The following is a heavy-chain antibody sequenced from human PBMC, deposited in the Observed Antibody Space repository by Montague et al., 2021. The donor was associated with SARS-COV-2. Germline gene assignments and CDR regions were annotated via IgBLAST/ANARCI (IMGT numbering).Heavy chain of an antibody. D-gene: IGHD2-2*01. J-gene: IGHJ5*02. CDR3: ARDGEVVGNWFDP. Sequence: SETLSLTCAVYGGSFSSYYWGWIRQPPGKGLEWIGSIYYSGSTYYNPSLKSRVTISVDTSKNQFSLKLSSVTAADTAVYYCARDGEVVGNWFDPWGQGTLVTVSS. CDR1: GGSFSSYY. CDR2: IYYSGST. V-gene: IGHV4-39*07.